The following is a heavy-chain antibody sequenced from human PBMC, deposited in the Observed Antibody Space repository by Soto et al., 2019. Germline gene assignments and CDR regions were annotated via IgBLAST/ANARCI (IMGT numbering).Heavy chain of an antibody. CDR2: INPSGGST. Sequence: QVQLVQSGAEVKKPGASVKVSCKASGYTFTSYYMHWVRQAPGQGLEWIGIINPSGGSTSYAQKFQGRVTMTRDTSTSTVYMELSSLRSEDTAVYYCAKDTGYCSSTSCYYGMDVWGQGTTVTVSS. D-gene: IGHD2-2*01. V-gene: IGHV1-46*01. CDR1: GYTFTSYY. J-gene: IGHJ6*02. CDR3: AKDTGYCSSTSCYYGMDV.